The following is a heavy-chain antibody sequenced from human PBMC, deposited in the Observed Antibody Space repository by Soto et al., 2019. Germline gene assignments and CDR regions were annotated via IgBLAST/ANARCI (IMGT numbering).Heavy chain of an antibody. CDR1: GFTFSSYE. V-gene: IGHV3-48*03. CDR2: ISSSGSTI. Sequence: GCLRLSCAASGFTFSSYEMNWVRQAPGKGLEWVSYISSSGSTIYYADSVKGRFTISRDNAKNSLYLQMNSLRAEDTAVYYCVVARRARNYYYGMDVWGQGTTV. D-gene: IGHD2-15*01. CDR3: VVARRARNYYYGMDV. J-gene: IGHJ6*02.